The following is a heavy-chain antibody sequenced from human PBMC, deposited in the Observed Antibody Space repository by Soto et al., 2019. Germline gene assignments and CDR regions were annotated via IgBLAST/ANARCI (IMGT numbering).Heavy chain of an antibody. J-gene: IGHJ4*02. V-gene: IGHV4-4*02. D-gene: IGHD2-15*01. CDR1: SGSISGSNW. CDR2: TYHSGST. CDR3: AREPPGYCSGGSCYSGPFDY. Sequence: QVQLQESGPGLVKPWGTLSLTCAFSSGSISGSNWWSVVRQPPGKGLEWIGETYHSGSTNYNPSLKSRVTISVDKSKNKCSLKLSAVTAADKAVYYCAREPPGYCSGGSCYSGPFDYWGQGTLVTVSS.